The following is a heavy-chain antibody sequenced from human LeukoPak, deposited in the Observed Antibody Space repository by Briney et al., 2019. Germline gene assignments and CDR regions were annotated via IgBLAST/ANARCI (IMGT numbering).Heavy chain of an antibody. J-gene: IGHJ4*02. V-gene: IGHV3-48*03. Sequence: PGGSLRLSCAVSGFTFSSYEMNWVRQAPGKGLEWLSYITSSGSTIYYADSVKGRFTISRDNAKNSLYLQMNSLRAEDTAIYYCARDRGYCSSPSCAYYFDYGGRGPLVTVPS. CDR1: GFTFSSYE. CDR3: ARDRGYCSSPSCAYYFDY. CDR2: ITSSGSTI. D-gene: IGHD2-2*01.